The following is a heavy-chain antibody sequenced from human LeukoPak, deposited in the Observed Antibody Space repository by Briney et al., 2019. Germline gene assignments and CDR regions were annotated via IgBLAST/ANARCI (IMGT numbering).Heavy chain of an antibody. D-gene: IGHD3-16*01. Sequence: PGGSLRLFCTGSGLTVSCNSLSWVRQAPGEGLEWVSFIYSAGSTHCTDSVKDRFTISIDHSKNTLYLQMNSLRAEDTAVYYCARRAGAYTHPYDYWGQGTLVTVS. V-gene: IGHV3-53*01. CDR2: IYSAGST. CDR3: ARRAGAYTHPYDY. CDR1: GLTVSCNS. J-gene: IGHJ4*02.